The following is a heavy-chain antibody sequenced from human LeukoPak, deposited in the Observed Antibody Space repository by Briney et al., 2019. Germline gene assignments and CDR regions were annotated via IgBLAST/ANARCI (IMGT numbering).Heavy chain of an antibody. CDR1: GFTFSSYG. V-gene: IGHV3-30*03. CDR3: ATPHPFPNYYYYMDV. CDR2: ISYDGSNK. J-gene: IGHJ6*03. Sequence: GGSLRLSCAASGFTFSSYGMHWVRQAPGKGLEWVAVISYDGSNKYYADSVKGRFTISRDNSKNTLYLQMNSLRAEDTAVYYCATPHPFPNYYYYMDVWGKGTTVTVSS.